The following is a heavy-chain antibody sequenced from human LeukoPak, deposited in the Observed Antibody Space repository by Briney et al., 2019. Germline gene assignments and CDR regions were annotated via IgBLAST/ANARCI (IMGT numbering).Heavy chain of an antibody. V-gene: IGHV1-69*04. Sequence: SVKVSCKASGDTFSIHAISWVRQAPGQGLEWMGRIIPMLDIPNYAQKFQGRVTITADKSTSTAYMELSSLRSEDTAVYYCARVNARAFDIWGQGTMVTVSS. CDR2: IIPMLDIP. J-gene: IGHJ3*02. CDR3: ARVNARAFDI. CDR1: GDTFSIHA.